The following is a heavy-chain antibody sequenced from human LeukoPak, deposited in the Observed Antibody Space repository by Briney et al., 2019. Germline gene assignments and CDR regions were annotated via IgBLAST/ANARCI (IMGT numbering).Heavy chain of an antibody. Sequence: SETLSLPCAVSVGSFSGYYWNWIRQSPGKGLEWIGEINHSGSTHYNPSLKSRVTISVDTSQKQFSLRLTSVTAADTAVYDCARGRYLTTSGGAAAGFLDYWGQGSLVTVST. CDR2: INHSGST. CDR1: VGSFSGYY. CDR3: ARGRYLTTSGGAAAGFLDY. J-gene: IGHJ4*02. V-gene: IGHV4-34*01. D-gene: IGHD6-13*01.